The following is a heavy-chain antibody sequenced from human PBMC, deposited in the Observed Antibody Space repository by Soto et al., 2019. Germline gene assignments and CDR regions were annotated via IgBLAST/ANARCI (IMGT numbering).Heavy chain of an antibody. D-gene: IGHD1-7*01. J-gene: IGHJ3*02. CDR2: IKQDGSEK. Sequence: GGSLRLSCAASGFTFSSYWMSWVRQAPGKGLEWVANIKQDGSEKYYVDSVKGRFTISRDNAKNSLYLQMNSLRAEDTAVYYCASSPPPFNWNYQAFDIWGQGTMVTVSS. V-gene: IGHV3-7*01. CDR1: GFTFSSYW. CDR3: ASSPPPFNWNYQAFDI.